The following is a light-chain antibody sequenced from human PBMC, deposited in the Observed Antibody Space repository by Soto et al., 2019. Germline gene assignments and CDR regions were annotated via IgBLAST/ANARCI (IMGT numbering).Light chain of an antibody. Sequence: ITHSPATLSLSPGERATLSCRASQRVSRNLAWYQQKPGQAPRLLIYGASTRATGIPARFSGSGSETEFTLTISGLQSEDFAVYYCQQHNNWPRYTFGQGTKVDIK. CDR1: QRVSRN. CDR2: GAS. J-gene: IGKJ2*01. CDR3: QQHNNWPRYT. V-gene: IGKV3-15*01.